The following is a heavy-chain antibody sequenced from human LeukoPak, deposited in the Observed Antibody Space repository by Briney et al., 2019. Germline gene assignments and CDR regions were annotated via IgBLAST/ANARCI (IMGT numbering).Heavy chain of an antibody. CDR1: GGTFSIYA. V-gene: IGHV1-69*06. CDR3: ARVELRYFDWSLGMDV. J-gene: IGHJ6*04. CDR2: IIPIFGTA. D-gene: IGHD3-9*01. Sequence: SVKVSFKASGGTFSIYAISWVRQAPGQGLEWMGGIIPIFGTANYAQKFQGRVTITADKSTSTAYMELSSLRSKGTAVYYCARVELRYFDWSLGMDVWGKGTTVTVSS.